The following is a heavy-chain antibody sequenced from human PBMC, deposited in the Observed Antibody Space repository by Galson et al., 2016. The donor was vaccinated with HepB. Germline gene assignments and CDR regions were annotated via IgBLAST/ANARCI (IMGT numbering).Heavy chain of an antibody. CDR1: GFTFSDYT. D-gene: IGHD6-25*01. CDR3: ARRARHAATATRAYYCLFDP. CDR2: INSGGSSI. Sequence: SLRLSCAASGFTFSDYTMNWVRQAPGKGLEWVSSINSGGSSIYYADSVKGRFTISRDNGKNSLYLQMNSLRVEDTAVYYCARRARHAATATRAYYCLFDPRGQGTPLTVSS. V-gene: IGHV3-21*01. J-gene: IGHJ5*02.